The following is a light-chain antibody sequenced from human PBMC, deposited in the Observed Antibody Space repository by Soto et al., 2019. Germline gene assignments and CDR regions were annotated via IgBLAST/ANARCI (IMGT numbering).Light chain of an antibody. Sequence: QSVLTQPASVSGSPGQSITISCTGTSSDVGSYNLVSWYQQHPGKAPKLMIYEGSKRPSGVSNRFSGSKSGNTASLTISGLQAEDEADHYCCSYAGSSTSVVFGGGTKVTVL. CDR3: CSYAGSSTSVV. V-gene: IGLV2-23*01. CDR2: EGS. J-gene: IGLJ2*01. CDR1: SSDVGSYNL.